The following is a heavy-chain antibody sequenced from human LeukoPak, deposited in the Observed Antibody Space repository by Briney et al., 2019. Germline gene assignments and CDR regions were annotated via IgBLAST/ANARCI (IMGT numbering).Heavy chain of an antibody. CDR2: INSNGGST. CDR1: GFTFASYA. D-gene: IGHD3-9*01. Sequence: GGSLRLSCAASGFTFASYAMTWVRQAPGKGLEWVSAINSNGGSTCYADSVKGRFTISRDNSKNTLYLQMNSLRAEDTAIYYCAKGTMYYDILDYWGQGTLVTVSS. J-gene: IGHJ4*02. CDR3: AKGTMYYDILDY. V-gene: IGHV3-23*01.